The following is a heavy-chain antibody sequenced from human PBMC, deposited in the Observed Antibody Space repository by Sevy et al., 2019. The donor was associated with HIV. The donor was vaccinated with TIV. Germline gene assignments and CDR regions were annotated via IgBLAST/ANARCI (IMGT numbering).Heavy chain of an antibody. CDR2: LKEDGSEK. J-gene: IGHJ4*02. Sequence: GGSLRLSCAASEFTFSSYWMTWVRQAPGKGLEWVASLKEDGSEKYYADSVKGRFIISRDNAKTSLYLQMITLRTEDTAVYYCARTNRRPYYFDSWGQGTLVTVSS. V-gene: IGHV3-7*01. D-gene: IGHD6-6*01. CDR1: EFTFSSYW. CDR3: ARTNRRPYYFDS.